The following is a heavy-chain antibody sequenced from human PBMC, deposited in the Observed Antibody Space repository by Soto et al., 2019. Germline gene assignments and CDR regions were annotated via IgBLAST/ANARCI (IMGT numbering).Heavy chain of an antibody. CDR3: ARELPQRQGRNMDV. CDR1: GVSMTFGDQY. Sequence: TSETLSLTCTVTGVSMTFGDQYWTWIRQRPGEGLEWFGYINHRGSLYYNPSLQSRVSMSVDTSKNQFSLNLSSVTAADTAVYYCARELPQRQGRNMDVWGQGTTVTVSS. V-gene: IGHV4-31*03. CDR2: INHRGSL. J-gene: IGHJ6*02. D-gene: IGHD1-1*01.